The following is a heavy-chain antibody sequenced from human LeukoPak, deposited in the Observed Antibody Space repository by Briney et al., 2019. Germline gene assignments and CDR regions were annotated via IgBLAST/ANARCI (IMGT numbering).Heavy chain of an antibody. V-gene: IGHV4-39*01. CDR1: GGSISSSSYY. D-gene: IGHD5-18*01. Sequence: SKTLSLTCTVSGGSISSSSYYWGWIRQPPGKGLEWIGSIYYSGSTYYNTSLKSRVTISVDTSKNQFSLKLSSVTAADTAVYYCARRLRGYSYGIDYWGQGTLVTVSS. CDR2: IYYSGST. J-gene: IGHJ4*02. CDR3: ARRLRGYSYGIDY.